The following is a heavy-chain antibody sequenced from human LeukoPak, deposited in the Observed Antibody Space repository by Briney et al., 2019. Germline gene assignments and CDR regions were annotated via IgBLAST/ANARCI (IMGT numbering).Heavy chain of an antibody. D-gene: IGHD5-24*01. Sequence: SQTLSLTCAIAGDTVSSNNAAWNWIRQSPARGLEWLGRTFYRSKWYNDYAVSVKSRITINPDTSKNQFSLQLNSVTPEDTAVYYCARGGFRDGYNYYFDYWGQGTLVTVSS. CDR1: GDTVSSNNAA. CDR3: ARGGFRDGYNYYFDY. V-gene: IGHV6-1*01. CDR2: TFYRSKWYN. J-gene: IGHJ4*02.